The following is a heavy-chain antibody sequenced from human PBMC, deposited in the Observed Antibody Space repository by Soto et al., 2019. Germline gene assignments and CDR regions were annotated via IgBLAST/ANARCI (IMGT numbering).Heavy chain of an antibody. D-gene: IGHD3-10*01. CDR3: ARAERFPPSWSDP. CDR1: CGYVRKYY. J-gene: IGHJ5*02. CDR2: VNHSGEA. Sequence: SDTLTLTYGVYCGYVRKYYWILVRQPPGKGLEWIEEVNHSGEATYNPSPQSRVSISLDTSNNHFSLKMTSVTAADTAIYFWARAERFPPSWSDPWGTATQVTVS. V-gene: IGHV4-34*01.